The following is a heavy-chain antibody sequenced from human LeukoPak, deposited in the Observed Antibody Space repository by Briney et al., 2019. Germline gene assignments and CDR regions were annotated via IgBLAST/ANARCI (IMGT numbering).Heavy chain of an antibody. J-gene: IGHJ4*02. Sequence: QTGGSLRLSCAASGFTVSSNYMSWVRQAPGKGLEWVSVIYSGGSTYYADSVKGRFTISRDNSKNTLYLQMNSLRAEDTAVYYCARVESSSSLGAVGVDYWGQGTLVTVSS. CDR2: IYSGGST. V-gene: IGHV3-66*01. CDR1: GFTVSSNY. D-gene: IGHD6-6*01. CDR3: ARVESSSSLGAVGVDY.